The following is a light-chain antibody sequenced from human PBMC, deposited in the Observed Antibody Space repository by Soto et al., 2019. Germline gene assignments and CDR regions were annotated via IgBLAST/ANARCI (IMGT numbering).Light chain of an antibody. Sequence: QSVLTQPPSVSGAPGQRVTISCTGSSSNIGTGYDVHWYQQPPGTAPKLLIYDNNNRPSGVPDRFSGSKSGTSASLAITGLQAEDEADYHCQSYDISLSAWVFGGGTQLTVL. CDR2: DNN. V-gene: IGLV1-40*01. CDR3: QSYDISLSAWV. CDR1: SSNIGTGYD. J-gene: IGLJ3*02.